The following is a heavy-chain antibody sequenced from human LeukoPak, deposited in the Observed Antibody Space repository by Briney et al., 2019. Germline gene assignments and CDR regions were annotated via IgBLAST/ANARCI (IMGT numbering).Heavy chain of an antibody. CDR3: ARGRTIDFKLGFDY. D-gene: IGHD2/OR15-2a*01. CDR2: IYYSGST. V-gene: IGHV4-59*01. CDR1: GGSISSYY. Sequence: PSETLSLTCTVSGGSISSYYWSWIRQPPGKGLEWIGYIYYSGSTNYNPSLKSRVTISVDTSKNQFSLKLSSVTAADTAVYYCARGRTIDFKLGFDYWGQGTLVTVSS. J-gene: IGHJ4*02.